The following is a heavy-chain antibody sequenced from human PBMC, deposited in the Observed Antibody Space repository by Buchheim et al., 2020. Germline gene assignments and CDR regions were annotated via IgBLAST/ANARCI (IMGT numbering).Heavy chain of an antibody. Sequence: QVQLQESGPGLVKPSETLSLTCSVSGASISSYHWSWIRQPAGKGLEWIGRIYTTESTDYNPSLKSRLTMSLDTSKNQFYLKLRSVTAADTAVYYCARVLSGTTSDFDLWGRGTL. CDR2: IYTTEST. D-gene: IGHD1-7*01. V-gene: IGHV4-4*07. J-gene: IGHJ2*01. CDR3: ARVLSGTTSDFDL. CDR1: GASISSYH.